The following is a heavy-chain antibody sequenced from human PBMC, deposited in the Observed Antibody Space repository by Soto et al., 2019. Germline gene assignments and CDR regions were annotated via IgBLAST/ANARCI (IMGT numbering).Heavy chain of an antibody. CDR3: AKVPLSRRYFDY. Sequence: RLSCAAYGFTFGNYAMNWVRQAPGKGLEWVSSISGNSGNTYFADSVKGRFTISRDNSKNTLYLQLNSLRADDTAVYYCAKVPLSRRYFDYWVQGTLVTVSS. D-gene: IGHD3-16*02. J-gene: IGHJ4*02. V-gene: IGHV3-23*01. CDR1: GFTFGNYA. CDR2: ISGNSGNT.